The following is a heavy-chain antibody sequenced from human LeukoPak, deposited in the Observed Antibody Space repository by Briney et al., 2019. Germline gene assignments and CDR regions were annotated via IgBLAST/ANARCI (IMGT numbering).Heavy chain of an antibody. CDR2: ISSSSSTI. V-gene: IGHV3-48*02. CDR3: ARPPRYGGNSLDY. D-gene: IGHD4-23*01. J-gene: IGHJ4*02. CDR1: GFTFSSYS. Sequence: GGSLTLSCAASGFTFSSYSMNWVRQAPGKGLEWVSYISSSSSTIYYADSVKGRFTISRDNAKNSLYLQMNSLRDEDTAVYYCARPPRYGGNSLDYWGQGTLVTVSS.